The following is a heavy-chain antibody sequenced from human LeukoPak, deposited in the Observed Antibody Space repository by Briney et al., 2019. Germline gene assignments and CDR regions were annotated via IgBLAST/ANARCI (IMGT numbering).Heavy chain of an antibody. Sequence: ASVKVSCKASGYTFTGYYMHWVRQAPGHGREWMGWIKTNRGGANSAQKFQGRVTMTRDTSTSTAYMELSRLRSDDTPAHHCARGRTRYCSCGSVYFGPFDPRGQGTLVTGSS. CDR3: ARGRTRYCSCGSVYFGPFDP. CDR1: GYTFTGYY. J-gene: IGHJ5*02. V-gene: IGHV1-2*02. D-gene: IGHD2-15*01. CDR2: IKTNRGGA.